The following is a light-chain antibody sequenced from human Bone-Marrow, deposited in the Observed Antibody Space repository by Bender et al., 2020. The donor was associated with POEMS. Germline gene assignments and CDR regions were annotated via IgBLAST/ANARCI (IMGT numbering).Light chain of an antibody. CDR1: NIGSKS. CDR2: DVS. V-gene: IGLV3-21*02. CDR3: QVFDGSRDHQGV. Sequence: SYVLTQPPSVSVAPGQTARITCGGDNIGSKSVHWYQQKPGRAPVLVVYDVSDRPSGIPERFSGSNSGNTATLTIRRVEAGDEADYYCQVFDGSRDHQGVFGGGTEVTVL. J-gene: IGLJ3*02.